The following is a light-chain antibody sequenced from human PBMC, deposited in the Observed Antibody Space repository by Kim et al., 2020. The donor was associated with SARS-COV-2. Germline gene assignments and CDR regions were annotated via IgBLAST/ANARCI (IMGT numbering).Light chain of an antibody. Sequence: DIQMTQSPSSLSASVGDRVTITCRSSQGINNFLAWYQQRPWKVPKLLIYAASVLQSGVPSRFSASGSGTDFTLTISSLQPEDVATYYGQKYDSAPWTFGQGTKVDIK. CDR2: AAS. V-gene: IGKV1-27*01. J-gene: IGKJ1*01. CDR1: QGINNF. CDR3: QKYDSAPWT.